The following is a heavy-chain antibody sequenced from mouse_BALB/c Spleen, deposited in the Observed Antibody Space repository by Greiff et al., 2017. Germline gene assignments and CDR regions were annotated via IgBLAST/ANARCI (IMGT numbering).Heavy chain of an antibody. D-gene: IGHD2-3*01. CDR1: GYTFTDYE. CDR2: IDPETGGT. V-gene: IGHV1-15*01. Sequence: VQLQQSGAELVRPGASVTLSCKASGYTFTDYEMHWVKQTPVHGLEWIGAIDPETGGTAYNQKFKGKATLTADKSSSTAYMELRSLTSEDSAVYYCTAGGYDGYYGAYWGQGTLVTVSA. CDR3: TAGGYDGYYGAY. J-gene: IGHJ3*01.